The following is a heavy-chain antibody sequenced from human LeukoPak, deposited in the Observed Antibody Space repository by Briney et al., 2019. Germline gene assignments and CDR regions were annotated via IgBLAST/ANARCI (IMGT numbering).Heavy chain of an antibody. D-gene: IGHD3-22*01. V-gene: IGHV4-4*09. CDR3: ARYYYDSVGNAFDI. CDR2: IYTSGST. CDR1: GGSISSYY. Sequence: SETLSLTCTVSGGSISSYYWSWVRQPPGKGMEWIGYIYTSGSTNYNPSLKSRVTISVDTSKNQFSLKLSSLTAADTAVYYCARYYYDSVGNAFDIWGQGTMVTVSS. J-gene: IGHJ3*02.